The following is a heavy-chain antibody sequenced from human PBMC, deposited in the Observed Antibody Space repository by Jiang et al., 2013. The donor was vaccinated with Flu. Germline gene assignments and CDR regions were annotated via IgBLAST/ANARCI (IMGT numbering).Heavy chain of an antibody. CDR2: IYHSGST. Sequence: LLKPSETLSLTCAVSGYSISSGYYWGWIRQPPGKGLEWIGSIYHSGSTYYNPSLKSRVTISVDTSKNQFSLKLSSVTAADTAVYYCATVVILTFGAEYFQHWGQGTLVTVSS. CDR1: GYSISSGYY. V-gene: IGHV4-38-2*01. J-gene: IGHJ1*01. CDR3: ATVVILTFGAEYFQH. D-gene: IGHD3-22*01.